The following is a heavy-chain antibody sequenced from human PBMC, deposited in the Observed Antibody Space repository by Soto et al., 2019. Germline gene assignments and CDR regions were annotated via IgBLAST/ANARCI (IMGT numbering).Heavy chain of an antibody. V-gene: IGHV4-34*12. CDR2: LIHGGST. CDR1: NSSLGAFH. D-gene: IGHD3-10*02. CDR3: ARSPLSYAHVRQTWREVGDSFDV. J-gene: IGHJ3*01. Sequence: SETLSLTCPLYNSSLGAFHWTWIRQPPGKGLERIGELIHGGSTNYNPSPKSRVTFSLDTSRSQFSLHLMSVTAADSAVYYCARSPLSYAHVRQTWREVGDSFDVWGRGTSVIFSS.